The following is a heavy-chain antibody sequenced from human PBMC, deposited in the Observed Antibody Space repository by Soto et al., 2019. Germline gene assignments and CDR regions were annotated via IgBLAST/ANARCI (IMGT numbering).Heavy chain of an antibody. Sequence: QVQLQESGPGLVKPSQTLSLTCTVSGGSISSGGYYWSWIRQHPGKGLEWIGYIYYSGSTYYNPSLKSRVTIAGDTSKNQFSLKLSSVTAADTAVYYCARETSNRLHFDYWGQGTLVTVSS. CDR3: ARETSNRLHFDY. CDR1: GGSISSGGYY. V-gene: IGHV4-31*03. CDR2: IYYSGST. J-gene: IGHJ4*02. D-gene: IGHD4-4*01.